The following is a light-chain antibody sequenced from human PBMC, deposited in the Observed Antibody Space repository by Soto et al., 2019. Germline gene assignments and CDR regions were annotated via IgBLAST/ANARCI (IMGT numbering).Light chain of an antibody. CDR1: QSISSY. CDR3: LQSSRYPWT. V-gene: IGKV1-39*01. Sequence: DIQMTQSPSSLSASVGDRVTITCRASQSISSYLNWYQQKPGKAPKLLIYAASSLQSGVPSRFSGSGSGTEFTLTINSLQPEDVATYYCLQSSRYPWTFGQGTKVDIK. CDR2: AAS. J-gene: IGKJ1*01.